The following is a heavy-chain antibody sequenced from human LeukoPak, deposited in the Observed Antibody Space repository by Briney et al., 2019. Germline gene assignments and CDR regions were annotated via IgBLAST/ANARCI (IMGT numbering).Heavy chain of an antibody. V-gene: IGHV3-23*01. Sequence: GGSLRLSCAASGFTFTNYAMNWVRQAPGKGLEWVSFINAGGGGTDYADSVKGRFTISRDNSKMYLQMDKLRAEDTAVYYCAKVAFGGQTNNWGQGTLVTVSS. J-gene: IGHJ4*02. CDR1: GFTFTNYA. CDR3: AKVAFGGQTNN. CDR2: INAGGGGT. D-gene: IGHD4-23*01.